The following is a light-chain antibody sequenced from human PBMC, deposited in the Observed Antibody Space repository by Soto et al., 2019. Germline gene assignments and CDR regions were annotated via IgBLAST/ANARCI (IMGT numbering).Light chain of an antibody. CDR2: AAS. J-gene: IGKJ3*01. Sequence: DIQMTQSPSSLSASVGDRVTITCRASQSSSSYLNWYQQKPGKAPKLLIYAASSLQSGVPSRFSGSGSGTDFTLTISSLQPADFATYYCQPSYSTPGFTFGPGTKVDIK. CDR1: QSSSSY. CDR3: QPSYSTPGFT. V-gene: IGKV1-39*01.